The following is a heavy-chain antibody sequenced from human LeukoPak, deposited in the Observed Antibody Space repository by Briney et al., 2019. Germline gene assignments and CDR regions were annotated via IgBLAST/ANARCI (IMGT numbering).Heavy chain of an antibody. CDR1: GGSFSGYY. Sequence: PSETLSLTCAVYGGSFSGYYWSWIRQPPGKGLEWIGEINHSGSTNYNPSLKSRVTISVDTSKNQFSLKLSFVTAADTAVYYCARATPVEMATSYYYFDYWGQGTLVTVSS. CDR3: ARATPVEMATSYYYFDY. D-gene: IGHD5-24*01. J-gene: IGHJ4*02. CDR2: INHSGST. V-gene: IGHV4-34*01.